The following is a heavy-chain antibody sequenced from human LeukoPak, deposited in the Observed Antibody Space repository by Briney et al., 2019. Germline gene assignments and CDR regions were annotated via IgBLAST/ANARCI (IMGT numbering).Heavy chain of an antibody. CDR3: AGHHPRNTVDF. V-gene: IGHV4-59*08. CDR1: GGSISSYY. D-gene: IGHD2/OR15-2a*01. Sequence: SETLSLTCTVSGGSISSYYWSWIRQPPGKGLEWIAYISDIGSINYNPSLKSRVTISLEASKNQFSLKLSSVTAADTAVYYCAGHHPRNTVDFWGQGTLVTVSS. J-gene: IGHJ4*02. CDR2: ISDIGSI.